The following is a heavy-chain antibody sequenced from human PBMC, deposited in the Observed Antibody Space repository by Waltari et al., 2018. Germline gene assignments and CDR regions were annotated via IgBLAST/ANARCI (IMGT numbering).Heavy chain of an antibody. CDR3: ARVAYSVFWSDYSSRPSFDY. V-gene: IGHV4-38-2*02. CDR2: IFHSGCT. CDR1: GYYINSSYL. D-gene: IGHD3-3*01. Sequence: QVELTESGPGLVKPSETLSLTRKVSGYYINSSYLWGWIRQPPGKGPAWIGRIFHSGCTQDIPTPRSLVTRSGDTSKSQFSLTLISVTAPDTAVEDSARVAYSVFWSDYSSRPSFDYWGPGTRVTVSS. J-gene: IGHJ4*02.